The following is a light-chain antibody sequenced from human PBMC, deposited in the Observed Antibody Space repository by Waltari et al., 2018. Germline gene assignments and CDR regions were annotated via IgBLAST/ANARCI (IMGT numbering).Light chain of an antibody. J-gene: IGLJ3*02. CDR3: SSYTSSSTWV. V-gene: IGLV2-14*01. CDR2: DVS. CDR1: SSDVGGYNY. Sequence: QSALTQPASVSGSPGQSITISCTGTSSDVGGYNYVSWYQPHPGKAPNIMIYDVSKRPSGVSNRFSGSKSGNTASLTISGLQAEDEADYYCSSYTSSSTWVFGGGTKLTVL.